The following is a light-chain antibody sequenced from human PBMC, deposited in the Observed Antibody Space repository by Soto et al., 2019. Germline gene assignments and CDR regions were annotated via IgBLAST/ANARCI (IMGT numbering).Light chain of an antibody. CDR3: HQYDSWT. J-gene: IGKJ1*01. CDR2: GAS. Sequence: EIVFTQSPGTLSLSPGERATLSCRASQSFNSIYLAWYQQKPGQAPRLLIYGASSRATGIPDRFSGSGSGTDFTLTIXRLEPEDFAVYHCHQYDSWTFGQGTKVDIK. CDR1: QSFNSIY. V-gene: IGKV3-20*01.